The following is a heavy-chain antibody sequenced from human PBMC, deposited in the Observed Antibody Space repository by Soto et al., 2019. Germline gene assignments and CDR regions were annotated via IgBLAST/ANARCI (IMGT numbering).Heavy chain of an antibody. J-gene: IGHJ4*01. D-gene: IGHD6-19*01. V-gene: IGHV3-33*01. CDR1: GFTFSSYG. CDR2: IWYDGSNK. CDR3: ARDQQWLVRFYFDF. Sequence: GGSLRLSCAASGFTFSSYGMHWVRQAPGKGLEWVAVIWYDGSNKYYADSVKGRFTISRDNSKNTLYLQMNSLRAEDTAVYYCARDQQWLVRFYFDFWGHGTLVTVSS.